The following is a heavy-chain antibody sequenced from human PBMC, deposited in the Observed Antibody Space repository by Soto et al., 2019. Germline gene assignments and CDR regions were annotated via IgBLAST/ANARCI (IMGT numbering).Heavy chain of an antibody. CDR3: AKDRSSYYYGSGSYPDY. CDR1: GFTFDDYG. D-gene: IGHD3-10*01. CDR2: ISWNSGTI. Sequence: PGGSLRLSCAASGFTFDDYGMHWVWQVPGKGLEWVSGISWNSGTIGYADSVKGRFTISRDNAKNSLYLQMNSLRAEDTALYYCAKDRSSYYYGSGSYPDYWGQGTLVTVSS. J-gene: IGHJ4*02. V-gene: IGHV3-9*01.